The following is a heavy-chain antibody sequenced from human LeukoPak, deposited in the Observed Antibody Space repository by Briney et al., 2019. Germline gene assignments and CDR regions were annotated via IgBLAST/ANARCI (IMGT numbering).Heavy chain of an antibody. J-gene: IGHJ4*02. V-gene: IGHV4-39*01. CDR3: ARWDDSAWAFGS. CDR2: IYYTGGT. CDR1: GGSITTSSYY. Sequence: SETLSLTCSVSGGSITTSSYYWGWIRQPPEKGLEWIGSIYYTGGTHYSPSLKSRVTMSVDTSKNQFSLKLASVTAADTAVYFCARWDDSAWAFGSWGPGTLVTVSS. D-gene: IGHD6-19*01.